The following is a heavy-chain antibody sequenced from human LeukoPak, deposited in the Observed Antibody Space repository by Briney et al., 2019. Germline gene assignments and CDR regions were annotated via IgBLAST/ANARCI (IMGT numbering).Heavy chain of an antibody. D-gene: IGHD3-22*01. CDR3: AREAPKYYDDSSGYPDY. CDR2: INSDGSIT. V-gene: IGHV3-74*01. CDR1: GFAFSSYW. Sequence: QPGGSLRLSCAASGFAFSSYWMYWVRQAPGKGLVWVSRINSDGSITSYADSVKGRFTISRDNAKNTVYLQMNSLRAEDTAVYYCAREAPKYYDDSSGYPDYWGQGTLVTVSS. J-gene: IGHJ4*02.